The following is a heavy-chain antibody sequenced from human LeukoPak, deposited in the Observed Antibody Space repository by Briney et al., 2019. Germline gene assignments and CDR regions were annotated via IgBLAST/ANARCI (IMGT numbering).Heavy chain of an antibody. J-gene: IGHJ6*02. CDR1: GFTFSSYS. CDR2: ISSSSYI. CDR3: ARDPRYCSGGSCHYSLYYAMDV. D-gene: IGHD2-15*01. V-gene: IGHV3-21*01. Sequence: GGSLRLSCAASGFTFSSYSMNWVRQAPGRGLEWVSSISSSSYIYYADSVKGRFTISRDNAKNSLYLQMNSLRAEDTAVYYCARDPRYCSGGSCHYSLYYAMDVWGQGTTVTVSS.